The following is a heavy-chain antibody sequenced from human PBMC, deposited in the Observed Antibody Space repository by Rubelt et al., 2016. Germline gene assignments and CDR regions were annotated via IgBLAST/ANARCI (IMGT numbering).Heavy chain of an antibody. V-gene: IGHV1-69*01. D-gene: IGHD6-19*01. CDR2: IIPIFGTA. CDR3: ARDSGKKGGSGGWYTGDY. Sequence: EWMGGIIPIFGTANYAQKFQGRVTITADESTSTAYMELSSLRSEDTAVYYCARDSGKKGGSGGWYTGDYWGQGTLVTVSS. J-gene: IGHJ4*02.